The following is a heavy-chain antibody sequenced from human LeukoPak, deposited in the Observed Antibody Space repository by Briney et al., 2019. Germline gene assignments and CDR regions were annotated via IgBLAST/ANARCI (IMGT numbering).Heavy chain of an antibody. CDR2: INPNSGGT. Sequence: ASVKVSCTASGYTFTGYYMHWVRQAPGQGLEWMGRINPNSGGTNYAQRFQGRVTVTRDTSISTVYMELSRLTSDDTAVYYCARDRSAVAGTAAYWGQGTLVTVSS. J-gene: IGHJ4*02. CDR3: ARDRSAVAGTAAY. D-gene: IGHD6-19*01. V-gene: IGHV1-2*06. CDR1: GYTFTGYY.